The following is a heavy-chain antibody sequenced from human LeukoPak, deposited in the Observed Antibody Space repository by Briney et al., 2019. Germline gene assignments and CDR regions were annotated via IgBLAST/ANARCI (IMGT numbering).Heavy chain of an antibody. CDR2: INHSGST. Sequence: SSETLSLTCTVSGGSISGYYWSWIRQPPGKGLEWIGEINHSGSTNYNPSLKSRVTISVDTSKNQFSLKLSSVTAADTAVYYCARGPTSDIYDSSGYYYNYWGQGTLVTVSS. D-gene: IGHD3-22*01. CDR1: GGSISGYY. CDR3: ARGPTSDIYDSSGYYYNY. V-gene: IGHV4-34*01. J-gene: IGHJ4*02.